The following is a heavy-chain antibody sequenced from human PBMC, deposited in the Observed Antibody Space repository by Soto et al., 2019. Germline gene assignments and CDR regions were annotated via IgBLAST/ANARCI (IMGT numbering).Heavy chain of an antibody. Sequence: EVQVVESGGGLVQPGGSLRLSCVASGFTVSSDYMSWVRQAPGKGLEWVSVIYSGGSTYYADSVKGRFTISRDNSKNTLYLQMNSLRAEDTAVYYCARDPGDRNGVSVWGQGTTVTVSS. CDR2: IYSGGST. CDR1: GFTVSSDY. V-gene: IGHV3-66*01. CDR3: ARDPGDRNGVSV. D-gene: IGHD1-26*01. J-gene: IGHJ6*02.